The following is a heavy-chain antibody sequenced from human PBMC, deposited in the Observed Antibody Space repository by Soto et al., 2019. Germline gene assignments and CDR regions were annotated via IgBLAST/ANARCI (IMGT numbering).Heavy chain of an antibody. Sequence: SVKVSFKASGGTFYTYTFSWLRQAPGQGLEWMGSITPIYPTTNYAEKFQGRLTVTADGSTNTAYMELNSLTSEDTAVYYCARIPRYSFPTSDDLDSWGQGTLVTVSS. CDR3: ARIPRYSFPTSDDLDS. CDR1: GGTFYTYT. J-gene: IGHJ4*02. V-gene: IGHV1-69*13. D-gene: IGHD5-18*01. CDR2: ITPIYPTT.